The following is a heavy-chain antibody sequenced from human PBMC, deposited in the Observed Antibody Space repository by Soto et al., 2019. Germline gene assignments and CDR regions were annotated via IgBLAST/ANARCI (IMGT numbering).Heavy chain of an antibody. CDR1: GGSFSGYY. CDR3: ARGSRRFCSGGSCYSNPTNRDY. Sequence: SETLSLTCAVYGGSFSGYYWSWIRQPPGKGLEWIGEINHSGSTNYNPSLKSRVTISVDTSKNQFSLKLSSVTAADTAVYYCARGSRRFCSGGSCYSNPTNRDYWGQGTLDTVSS. V-gene: IGHV4-34*01. J-gene: IGHJ4*02. D-gene: IGHD2-15*01. CDR2: INHSGST.